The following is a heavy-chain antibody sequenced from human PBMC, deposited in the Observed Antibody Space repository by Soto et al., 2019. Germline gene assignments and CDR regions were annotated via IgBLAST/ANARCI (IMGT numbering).Heavy chain of an antibody. CDR1: GFTFSSYA. D-gene: IGHD4-4*01. CDR2: ISGSGGST. V-gene: IGHV3-23*01. Sequence: EVQLLESGGGLVQPGGSLRLSCAASGFTFSSYAMSWVRQAPGKGLEWVSAISGSGGSTYYADSGKGRFTIARDSSKNTLYQQMNSLSAEEKAIYCWAKDAAYSNYFSYSMDVWGKGTTVTVSS. J-gene: IGHJ6*03. CDR3: AKDAAYSNYFSYSMDV.